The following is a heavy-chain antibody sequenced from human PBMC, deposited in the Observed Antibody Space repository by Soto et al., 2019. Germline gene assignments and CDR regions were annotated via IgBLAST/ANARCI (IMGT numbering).Heavy chain of an antibody. CDR3: ASSPGYCSGGSCYSEGDYFDY. CDR2: ISYDGSNK. D-gene: IGHD2-15*01. CDR1: GFTFSSYA. Sequence: QVQLVESGGGVVQPGRSLRLSCAASGFTFSSYAMHWVRQAPGKGLEWVAVISYDGSNKYYADSVKGRFTISRDNSKNTLYLQMNSLRAEDTAGYYCASSPGYCSGGSCYSEGDYFDYWGQGTLVTVSS. J-gene: IGHJ4*02. V-gene: IGHV3-30-3*01.